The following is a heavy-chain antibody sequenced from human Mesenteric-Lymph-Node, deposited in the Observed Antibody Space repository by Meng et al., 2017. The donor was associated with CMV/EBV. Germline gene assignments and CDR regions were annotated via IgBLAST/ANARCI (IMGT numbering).Heavy chain of an antibody. CDR1: GGSVNIGSSY. J-gene: IGHJ5*02. D-gene: IGHD2-2*01. CDR2: IYYSGST. CDR3: ARENSTSSFNA. Sequence: SETLSLTCTVSGGSVNIGSSYWNWIRQPPGKGLEWIGYIYYSGSTNYNPSLKSRVTISVDTSKNQFSLKLSSVTAADTAVYYCARENSTSSFNAWGQGTLVTVSS. V-gene: IGHV4-61*01.